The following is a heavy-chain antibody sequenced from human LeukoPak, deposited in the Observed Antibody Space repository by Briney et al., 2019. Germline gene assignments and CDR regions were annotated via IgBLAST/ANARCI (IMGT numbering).Heavy chain of an antibody. D-gene: IGHD1-26*01. CDR1: GFTFSDHY. CDR2: ITPDGGAQ. Sequence: GGSLRLSCAASGFTFSDHYMSWIRQAPGKALEWVAYITPDGGAQYYANSVKGRFTLSRDNTKNSVYLQMNSLRADDSAVYYCARGQWGLDVWGQGTLVFVSS. V-gene: IGHV3-11*01. CDR3: ARGQWGLDV. J-gene: IGHJ4*02.